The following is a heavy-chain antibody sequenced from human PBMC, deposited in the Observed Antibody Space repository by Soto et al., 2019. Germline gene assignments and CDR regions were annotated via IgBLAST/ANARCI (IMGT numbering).Heavy chain of an antibody. CDR1: GFTFSSYW. J-gene: IGHJ6*02. CDR2: IKQDGSEK. CDR3: ARFSLVVPAARYYYYYGMDV. Sequence: PGGSLRLSCAASGFTFSSYWMSWVRQAPGKGLEWVANIKQDGSEKYYVDSVKGRFTISRDNAKNSLYLQMNSLRAEDTAVYYCARFSLVVPAARYYYYYGMDVWGQGTTVTVSS. D-gene: IGHD2-2*01. V-gene: IGHV3-7*03.